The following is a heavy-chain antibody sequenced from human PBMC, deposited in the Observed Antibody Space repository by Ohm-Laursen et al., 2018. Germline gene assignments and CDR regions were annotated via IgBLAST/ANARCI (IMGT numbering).Heavy chain of an antibody. D-gene: IGHD3-10*01. CDR2: IYPSGST. J-gene: IGHJ5*02. CDR3: ARAQNTMVRGVIPRPNWFDP. Sequence: SETLSLTCTVSGGSISSYCWNWVRQPAGKGLEWIGRIYPSGSTNYNPSLKSRVTISVDTSKNQFSLKLSSVTAADTAVYYCARAQNTMVRGVIPRPNWFDPWGQGTLVTVSS. V-gene: IGHV4-4*07. CDR1: GGSISSYC.